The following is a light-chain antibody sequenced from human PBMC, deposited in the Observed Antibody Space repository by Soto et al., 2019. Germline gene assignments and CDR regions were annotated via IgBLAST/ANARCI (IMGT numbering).Light chain of an antibody. J-gene: IGLJ2*01. CDR3: QAWDSITYVV. Sequence: SYELTQAPSVSVSPGQTATITCSGDNLGSKYVCWYQQRPGQSPVLVMYQDKYRPSGIPDRFSGANSGSTATLTITGTQAMDEADYYCQAWDSITYVVFGGGTKVTVL. V-gene: IGLV3-1*01. CDR1: NLGSKY. CDR2: QDK.